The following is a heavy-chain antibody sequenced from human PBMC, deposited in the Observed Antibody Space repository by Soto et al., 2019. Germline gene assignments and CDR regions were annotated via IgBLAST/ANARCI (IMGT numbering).Heavy chain of an antibody. CDR1: GYTFTSYD. CDR2: MNPNSGNT. Sequence: ASVKVFCKASGYTFTSYDINWVRQATGQGLEWMGWMNPNSGNTGYAQKFQGRVTMTRNTSICTAYILLSSLRSEDTAVYYCARIDILTGYSKRGYYYYSMDVWGKGTTVTVSS. CDR3: ARIDILTGYSKRGYYYYSMDV. V-gene: IGHV1-8*01. J-gene: IGHJ6*03. D-gene: IGHD3-9*01.